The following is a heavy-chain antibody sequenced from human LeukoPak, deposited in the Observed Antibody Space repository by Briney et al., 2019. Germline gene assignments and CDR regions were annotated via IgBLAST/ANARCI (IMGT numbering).Heavy chain of an antibody. J-gene: IGHJ2*01. V-gene: IGHV1-2*02. CDR2: INPYSGGT. Sequence: ASVKVSCKASGYTFTDYYMHWVRQAPGQGLEWMGWINPYSGGTNYAQNFQGRVTMTRDTSISTGYMELSRLGSDDTAVYYCARDGNPWNLDVWGRGTLVTVSS. CDR3: ARDGNPWNLDV. D-gene: IGHD1-26*01. CDR1: GYTFTDYY.